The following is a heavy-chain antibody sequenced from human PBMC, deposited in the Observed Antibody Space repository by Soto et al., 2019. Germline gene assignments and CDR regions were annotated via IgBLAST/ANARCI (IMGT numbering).Heavy chain of an antibody. CDR3: ARLVIAVVGTHSPPVINGFAP. Sequence: PGESLKISCKASGYRFTTYWIAWVRQMPGKGLEWMGIIYPGDSDTRYSPSFQGQVTISADKSISTAYLQWSSLKASDTAMYYSARLVIAVVGTHSPPVINGFAPWGQGTLVTVSS. V-gene: IGHV5-51*01. D-gene: IGHD6-19*01. CDR1: GYRFTTYW. CDR2: IYPGDSDT. J-gene: IGHJ5*02.